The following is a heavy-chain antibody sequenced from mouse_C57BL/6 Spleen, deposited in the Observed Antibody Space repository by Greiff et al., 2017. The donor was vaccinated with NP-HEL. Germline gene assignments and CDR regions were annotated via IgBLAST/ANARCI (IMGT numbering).Heavy chain of an antibody. CDR3: ARQGGYDYDEGYFDY. CDR2: ISSGGSYT. V-gene: IGHV5-6*01. J-gene: IGHJ2*01. Sequence: EVQLVESGGDLVKPGGSLKLSCAASGFTFSSYGMSWVRQTPDKRLEWVATISSGGSYTYSPDSVKGRFTISSDNAKNTLYLQVGSLKSEDTAMYYCARQGGYDYDEGYFDYWGQGTTLTVSS. D-gene: IGHD2-4*01. CDR1: GFTFSSYG.